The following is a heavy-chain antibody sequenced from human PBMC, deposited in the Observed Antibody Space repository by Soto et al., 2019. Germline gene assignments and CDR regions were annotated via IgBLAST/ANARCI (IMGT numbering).Heavy chain of an antibody. V-gene: IGHV4-39*01. CDR2: IYYSGST. J-gene: IGHJ6*02. D-gene: IGHD1-26*01. CDR3: ARRGGSSRYNYYGMDV. CDR1: GGSISSSSYY. Sequence: TSETLSLTCTVSGGSISSSSYYWGWIRQPPGKGLEWIGSIYYSGSTYYNPSLKSRVTISVDTSKNQFSLKLSSVTAADTAVYYCARRGGSSRYNYYGMDVWGQGTTVTVSS.